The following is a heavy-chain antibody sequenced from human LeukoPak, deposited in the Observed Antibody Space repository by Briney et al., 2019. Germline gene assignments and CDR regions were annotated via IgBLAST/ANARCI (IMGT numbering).Heavy chain of an antibody. CDR3: ARDPSSGVGATM. J-gene: IGHJ4*02. CDR1: GYTFTGYY. Sequence: ASVKVSCKASGYTFTGYYMHWVRQAPGQGLEWMGRINPNCGGTNYAQKFQGRVTMTRDTSISTAYMELSRLRSDDTAVYYCARDPSSGVGATMWGQGTLVTVSS. V-gene: IGHV1-2*06. D-gene: IGHD1-26*01. CDR2: INPNCGGT.